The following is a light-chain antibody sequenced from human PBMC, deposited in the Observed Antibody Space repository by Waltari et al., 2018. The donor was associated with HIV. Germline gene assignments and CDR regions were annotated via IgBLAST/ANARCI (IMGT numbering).Light chain of an antibody. J-gene: IGKJ5*01. Sequence: ETVLTQSPATLSLSPGDRATLSCRASQSVTSYLAWYHQKPGQAPRLLIFDTSNRATGIPARFSGSGSGTDFTLTISSLEPEDFALYFCQQRSDWPPSITFGQGSRLEIK. CDR1: QSVTSY. V-gene: IGKV3-11*01. CDR2: DTS. CDR3: QQRSDWPPSIT.